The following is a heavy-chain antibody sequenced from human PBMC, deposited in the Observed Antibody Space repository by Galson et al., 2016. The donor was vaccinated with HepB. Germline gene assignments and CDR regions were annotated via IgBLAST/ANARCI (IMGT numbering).Heavy chain of an antibody. J-gene: IGHJ4*02. CDR3: ARGRWQEGSSWQFDY. CDR2: ISSSSSTI. Sequence: SLRLSCAASGFTFSSYSMNWVRQAPGKGLEWVSYISSSSSTIYYADSVKGRFTISRDNAKNSLYLQMNSLRDEDTAVYYCARGRWQEGSSWQFDYWGQGTLVTVSS. D-gene: IGHD6-13*01. CDR1: GFTFSSYS. V-gene: IGHV3-48*02.